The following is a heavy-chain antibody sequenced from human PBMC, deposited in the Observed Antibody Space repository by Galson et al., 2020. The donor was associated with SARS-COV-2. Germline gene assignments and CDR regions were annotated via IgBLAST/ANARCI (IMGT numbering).Heavy chain of an antibody. V-gene: IGHV1-18*01. CDR3: ARGLGSSGWYGGNWFDP. J-gene: IGHJ5*02. Sequence: ASVKVSCTASGYTFTSYGISWVRQAPGQGLEWMGWISANNGNTNYAHKLQGRVTMTTDTSTSTAYMELRSLRSDDTAVYYCARGLGSSGWYGGNWFDPWGQGTLVTVSA. CDR1: GYTFTSYG. CDR2: ISANNGNT. D-gene: IGHD6-19*01.